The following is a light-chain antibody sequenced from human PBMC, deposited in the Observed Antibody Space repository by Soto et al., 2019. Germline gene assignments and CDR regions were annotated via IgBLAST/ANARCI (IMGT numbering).Light chain of an antibody. J-gene: IGKJ5*01. CDR1: QSVSSY. V-gene: IGKV3D-15*01. CDR2: GAS. Sequence: EIVLTQSPATLSLSPGERATLSCRASQSVSSYLAWYQQKPGQAPRLLIYGASTRATGIPAKFSGSGSGTEFTLTISSLQSEDFALYYCQQYNDWPPTFGQGTRLENK. CDR3: QQYNDWPPT.